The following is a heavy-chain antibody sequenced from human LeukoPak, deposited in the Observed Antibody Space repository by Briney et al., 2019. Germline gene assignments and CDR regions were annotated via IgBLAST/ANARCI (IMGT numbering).Heavy chain of an antibody. CDR1: GFTFSSYT. CDR2: ISSSSSHI. Sequence: GGSLRLSCAASGFTFSSYTMNWVRQAPGKGLEYVLSISSSSSHIYYADSVKGRFTISRDNTKSSLCLQMNSLRAEDMAVYYCARGYCGGDCYGDWGQGTLVTVSS. V-gene: IGHV3-21*01. CDR3: ARGYCGGDCYGD. D-gene: IGHD2-21*02. J-gene: IGHJ1*01.